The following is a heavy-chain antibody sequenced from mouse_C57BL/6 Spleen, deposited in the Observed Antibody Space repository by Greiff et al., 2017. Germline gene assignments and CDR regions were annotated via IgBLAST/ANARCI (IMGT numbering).Heavy chain of an antibody. CDR1: GYSITSGYY. J-gene: IGHJ4*01. CDR3: ARVYYDYDVGAMDY. Sequence: EVKLMESGPGLVKPSQSLSLTCSVTGYSITSGYYWNWIRQFPGNKLEWMGYISYDGSNNYNPSLKNRISITRDTSKNQFFLKLNSVTTEDTATYYCARVYYDYDVGAMDYWGQGTSVTVSS. CDR2: ISYDGSN. V-gene: IGHV3-6*01. D-gene: IGHD2-4*01.